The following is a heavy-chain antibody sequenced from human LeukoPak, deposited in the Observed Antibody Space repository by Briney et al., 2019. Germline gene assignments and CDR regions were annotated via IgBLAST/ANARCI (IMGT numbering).Heavy chain of an antibody. CDR3: ARDGGVTILGVVID. D-gene: IGHD3-3*01. CDR2: IKQDGSEK. CDR1: GFTFSSYW. V-gene: IGHV3-7*01. Sequence: AGGSLRLSCAASGFTFSSYWMSWVRQAPGKGLEWVANIKQDGSEKYYVDSVKGRFTISRDNAKNSLYLQMNSLRAEDTAVYYCARDGGVTILGVVIDWGQGTLVTVSS. J-gene: IGHJ4*02.